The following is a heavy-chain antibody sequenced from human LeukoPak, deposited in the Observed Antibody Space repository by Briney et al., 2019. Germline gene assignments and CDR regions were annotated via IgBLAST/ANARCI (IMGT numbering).Heavy chain of an antibody. CDR3: ARGGDHRYYFDY. D-gene: IGHD4-17*01. V-gene: IGHV4-59*01. CDR2: IYYSGST. J-gene: IGHJ4*02. CDR1: GGSISGYY. Sequence: PSETLSLTCTVSGGSISGYYWSWIRQPPGKGLEWIGYIYYSGSTNYNPSLKNRVTISVDTSKNQFSLKLSSVTAADTAVYYCARGGDHRYYFDYWGQGTLVTVSP.